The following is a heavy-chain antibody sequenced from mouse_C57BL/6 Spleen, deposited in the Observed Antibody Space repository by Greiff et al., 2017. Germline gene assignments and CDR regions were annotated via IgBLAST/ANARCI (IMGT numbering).Heavy chain of an antibody. CDR1: GYTFTDYN. J-gene: IGHJ1*03. D-gene: IGHD1-1*01. CDR3: ASDYGRGYFDV. CDR2: INPNNGGT. Sequence: EVKLQESGPELVKPGASVKMSCKASGYTFTDYNMHWVKQSHGKSLEWIGYINPNNGGTSYNQKFKGKATLTVNKSSSTAYMELRSLTSEDSAVYYCASDYGRGYFDVWGTGTPVTVSS. V-gene: IGHV1-22*01.